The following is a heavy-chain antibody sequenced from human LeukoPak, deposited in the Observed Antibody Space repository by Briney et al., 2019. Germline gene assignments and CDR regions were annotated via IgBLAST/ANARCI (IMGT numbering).Heavy chain of an antibody. Sequence: PGGSLRLSCAASGFTFSNAWMSWVRQAPGKGLEWVGRIKSKTDGGTTDYAAPAKGRFTISRDESKNTLYLQMNSLKTEDTAVYYCPTELIGGVTGFDYGGQGTLVPVS. CDR3: PTELIGGVTGFDY. CDR1: GFTFSNAW. V-gene: IGHV3-15*01. D-gene: IGHD3-16*01. CDR2: IKSKTDGGTT. J-gene: IGHJ4*02.